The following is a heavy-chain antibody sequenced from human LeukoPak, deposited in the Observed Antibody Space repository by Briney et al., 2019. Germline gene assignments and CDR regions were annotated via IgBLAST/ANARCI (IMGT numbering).Heavy chain of an antibody. Sequence: GGSLRLSCATSGLTVSSNYMSWVRQAPGKGLEWVSVIYDSGTTYYADSVKGRFLIFRDTSKNTVDLQMNSLRVEDTAVYYCAGRRSSGWYAYWGQGTLVTVSS. CDR2: IYDSGTT. CDR1: GLTVSSNY. V-gene: IGHV3-53*01. D-gene: IGHD6-19*01. CDR3: AGRRSSGWYAY. J-gene: IGHJ4*02.